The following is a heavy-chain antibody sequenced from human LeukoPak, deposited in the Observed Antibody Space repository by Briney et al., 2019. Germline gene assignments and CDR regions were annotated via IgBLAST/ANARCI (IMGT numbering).Heavy chain of an antibody. J-gene: IGHJ4*02. V-gene: IGHV1-18*01. D-gene: IGHD3-22*01. CDR1: GYTFTSYG. Sequence: ASMKVSCKASGYTFTSYGISWVRQAPGQGLEWMGWISAYNGNTNYAQKLQGRVTMTTDTSTSTAYMELRSLRSDDTAVYYCARDRSYYDSSGAFDYWGQGTLVTVSS. CDR3: ARDRSYYDSSGAFDY. CDR2: ISAYNGNT.